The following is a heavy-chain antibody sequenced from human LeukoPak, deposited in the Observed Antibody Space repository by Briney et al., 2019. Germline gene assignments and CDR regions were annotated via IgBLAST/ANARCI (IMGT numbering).Heavy chain of an antibody. CDR3: ARELPPVVTYYFDY. D-gene: IGHD3-22*01. CDR1: GFTLSSFG. V-gene: IGHV3-33*01. CDR2: IWYDGSNK. Sequence: GGSLRLSCAASGFTLSSFGMHWVRQAPGKGLEWVAVIWYDGSNKYYADSVKGRFTVSRDNSKNTLYLQMNSLRAEDTAVYYCARELPPVVTYYFDYWGQGTLVTVSS. J-gene: IGHJ4*02.